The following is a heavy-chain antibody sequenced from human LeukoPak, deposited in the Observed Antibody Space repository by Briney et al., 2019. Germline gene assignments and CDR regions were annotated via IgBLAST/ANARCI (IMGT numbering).Heavy chain of an antibody. J-gene: IGHJ3*02. Sequence: PGGSLRLSCAASGFTFSSYWMSWVRQAPGKGLEWVANIKQDGSEKYYVDSVKGRFTISRENAKNSLYLQMNSLRAEDTAVYYCARDMGRTYYYDSSGYLNAFDIWGQGTMVTVSS. D-gene: IGHD3-22*01. CDR1: GFTFSSYW. V-gene: IGHV3-7*01. CDR2: IKQDGSEK. CDR3: ARDMGRTYYYDSSGYLNAFDI.